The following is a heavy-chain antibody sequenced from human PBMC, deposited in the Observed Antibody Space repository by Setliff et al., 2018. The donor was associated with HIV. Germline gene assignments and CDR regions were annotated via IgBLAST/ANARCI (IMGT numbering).Heavy chain of an antibody. J-gene: IGHJ5*02. V-gene: IGHV3-30*02. D-gene: IGHD6-19*01. Sequence: PGGSLRLSCAASGFTFSNYGMHWIRQAPDKGLEWVAFIRFDGGDKYYADSVKGRFTISRDNSKNSLFLQMNSLRVEDTAVYICVPQGPGPGSGWWRNWFDPWGQGTLVTVSS. CDR3: VPQGPGPGSGWWRNWFDP. CDR1: GFTFSNYG. CDR2: IRFDGGDK.